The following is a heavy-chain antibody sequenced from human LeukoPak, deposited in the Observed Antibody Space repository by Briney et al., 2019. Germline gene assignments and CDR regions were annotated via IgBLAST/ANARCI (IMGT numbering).Heavy chain of an antibody. V-gene: IGHV3-53*01. J-gene: IGHJ4*02. CDR3: AAVELWFGEWGGLDY. CDR2: IYSGGST. D-gene: IGHD3-10*01. CDR1: GFTVSSNY. Sequence: PGGSLRLSCAASGFTVSSNYMSWVRQAPGKGLEWVSVIYSGGSTYYADSVKGRFTISRDNSKNTLYLQMNSLRAEDTAVYYCAAVELWFGEWGGLDYWGQGTLVTVSS.